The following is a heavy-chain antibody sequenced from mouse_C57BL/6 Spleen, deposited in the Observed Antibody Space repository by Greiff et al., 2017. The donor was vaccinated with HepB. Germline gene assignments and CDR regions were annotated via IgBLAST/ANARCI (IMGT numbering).Heavy chain of an antibody. CDR3: ASVTTVVAPYAMDY. CDR2: INPNNGGT. V-gene: IGHV1-22*01. CDR1: GYTFTDYN. Sequence: VQLKQSGPELVKPGASVKMSCKASGYTFTDYNMHWVKQSHGKSLEWIGYINPNNGGTSYNQKFKGKATLTVNKSSSTAYMELRSLTSEDSAVYYCASVTTVVAPYAMDYWGQGTSVTVSS. J-gene: IGHJ4*01. D-gene: IGHD1-1*01.